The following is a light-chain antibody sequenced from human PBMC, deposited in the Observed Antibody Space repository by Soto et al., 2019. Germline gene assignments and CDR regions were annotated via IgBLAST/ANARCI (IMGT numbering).Light chain of an antibody. V-gene: IGKV2-30*01. J-gene: IGKJ5*01. Sequence: VMTQSPVSLPVSLGQPASISCRSSQSLVCQGGSTFLNWFQQKPGQPPRRLIYNVSHRASGVPDRFSGSGSGTDFALKISRVEAEDVAVYYCKQYGSALITFGQGTRLEIK. CDR2: NVS. CDR1: QSLVCQGGSTF. CDR3: KQYGSALIT.